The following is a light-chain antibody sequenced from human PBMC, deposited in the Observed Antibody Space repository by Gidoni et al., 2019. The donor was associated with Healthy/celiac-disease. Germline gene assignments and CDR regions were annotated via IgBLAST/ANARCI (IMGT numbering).Light chain of an antibody. Sequence: DIQMTQSPASLSASVGDRVTITCRASQSISSYVNWYQHKPGKAPKLLIYSASSLQSGVPSRFSGSGSGTDFTLTIISLQPEDFATYYFQQSYSTPRTFGQGTKVKIK. J-gene: IGKJ1*01. CDR3: QQSYSTPRT. CDR1: QSISSY. V-gene: IGKV1-39*01. CDR2: SAS.